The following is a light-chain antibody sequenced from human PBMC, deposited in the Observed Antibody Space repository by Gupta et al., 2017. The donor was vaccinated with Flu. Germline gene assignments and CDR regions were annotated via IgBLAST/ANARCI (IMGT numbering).Light chain of an antibody. Sequence: GTISCTGSSSNIGAIYAVNWFHQVPGTAPKLLIYHNNYRPSGVPDRFSGSRSGTSASLAITGLQAEDEGDYYCQSYDSSLRNWVFGGGTKLTVL. CDR2: HNN. J-gene: IGLJ3*02. CDR3: QSYDSSLRNWV. V-gene: IGLV1-40*01. CDR1: SSNIGAIYA.